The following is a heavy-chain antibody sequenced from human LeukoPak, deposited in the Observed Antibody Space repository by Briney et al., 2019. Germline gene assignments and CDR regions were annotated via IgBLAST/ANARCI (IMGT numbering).Heavy chain of an antibody. CDR1: GGSISSGSYY. Sequence: SETLSLTCTVSGGSISSGSYYWSWIRQPAGKGLEWIGRIYTSGSTNYNPSLKSRVTISVDTSKNQFSLKLSSVTAADTAMYYCARDQVVRGVIPPYNWFDPWGQGTLVTVSS. J-gene: IGHJ5*02. CDR2: IYTSGST. D-gene: IGHD3-10*01. V-gene: IGHV4-61*02. CDR3: ARDQVVRGVIPPYNWFDP.